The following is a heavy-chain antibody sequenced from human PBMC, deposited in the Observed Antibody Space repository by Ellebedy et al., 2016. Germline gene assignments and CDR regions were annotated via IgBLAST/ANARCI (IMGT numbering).Heavy chain of an antibody. CDR1: GYTFTSYD. D-gene: IGHD5-24*01. V-gene: IGHV1-2*04. Sequence: ASVKVFCKASGYTFTSYDINWVRQATGQGLEWMGWINANSGGTNYAQKFQGWVTMTRDTSISTAYMELSRLRSDDTAVYYCARQEMATIGDAFDIWGQGTMVTVSS. J-gene: IGHJ3*02. CDR2: INANSGGT. CDR3: ARQEMATIGDAFDI.